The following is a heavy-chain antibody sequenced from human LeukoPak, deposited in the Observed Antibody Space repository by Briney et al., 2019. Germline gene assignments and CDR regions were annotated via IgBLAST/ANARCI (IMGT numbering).Heavy chain of an antibody. J-gene: IGHJ4*02. CDR1: GGSISSNGYY. CDR3: ARDLLWFGLNDY. D-gene: IGHD3-10*01. CDR2: IYYSGST. Sequence: PSETLSLTCTVSGGSISSNGYYWAWFRQPPGKGLEWIGSIYYSGSTYYNPSLKSRVTISVDTSKNQFSLKLSSVTAADTAVYYCARDLLWFGLNDYWGQGTLVTVSS. V-gene: IGHV4-39*07.